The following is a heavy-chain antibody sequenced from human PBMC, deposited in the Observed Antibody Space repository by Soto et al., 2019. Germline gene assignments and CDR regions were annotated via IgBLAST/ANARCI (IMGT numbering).Heavy chain of an antibody. V-gene: IGHV4-30-4*01. J-gene: IGHJ5*02. CDR2: IYYSGST. CDR1: GGSIISGDYY. Sequence: SETLSLTCTVSGGSIISGDYYWSWIRQPPGKGLEWIGYIYYSGSTYYNPSLKSRVTISVDTSKNQFSLKLSSVTAADTAVYYCARDRYCSGGSCFPPNWFDPWGQGTLVTVSS. D-gene: IGHD2-15*01. CDR3: ARDRYCSGGSCFPPNWFDP.